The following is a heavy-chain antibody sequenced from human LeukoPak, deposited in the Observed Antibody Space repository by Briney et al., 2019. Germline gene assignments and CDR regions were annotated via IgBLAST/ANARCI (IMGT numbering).Heavy chain of an antibody. J-gene: IGHJ4*02. V-gene: IGHV3-21*01. CDR1: GFTFSSYS. D-gene: IGHD1-26*01. Sequence: PGGSLRLSCAASGFTFSSYSMNWIRQAPGKGLEWVSSISTSSSYIYYADSLKGRFTISRDNAKNSLYLQMNSLRVEDTAVYFCARDRRGILGATDYWGQGTLVTVSS. CDR3: ARDRRGILGATDY. CDR2: ISTSSSYI.